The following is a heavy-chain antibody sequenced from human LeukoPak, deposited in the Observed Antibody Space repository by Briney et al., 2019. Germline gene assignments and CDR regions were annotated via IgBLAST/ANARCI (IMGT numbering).Heavy chain of an antibody. D-gene: IGHD3-3*01. V-gene: IGHV3-74*01. Sequence: GGSLRLSCAASGFTFSNYCMHWVRQSPGKGLEWVSRINCDGSSTSYADSVKGRFTISRDNAKNTLYLQMNSLRADDTAIYYCSCVVGGYYGPVDDFDVWGQGTMVTVSS. J-gene: IGHJ3*01. CDR1: GFTFSNYC. CDR3: SCVVGGYYGPVDDFDV. CDR2: INCDGSST.